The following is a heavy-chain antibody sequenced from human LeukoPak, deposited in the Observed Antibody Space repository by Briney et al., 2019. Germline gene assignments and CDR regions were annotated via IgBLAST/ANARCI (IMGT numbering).Heavy chain of an antibody. V-gene: IGHV3-21*01. CDR1: GFTFSSYS. Sequence: GGSLRLSCAASGFTFSSYSMNWVRQAPGKGLEWVSSISSSSSSYIYYADSVKGRFTISRDNAKNSLYLQMNSLRAEDTAVYYCARDNRKRRGAFDIWGQGTMVTVSS. CDR3: ARDNRKRRGAFDI. J-gene: IGHJ3*02. D-gene: IGHD1-14*01. CDR2: ISSSSSSYI.